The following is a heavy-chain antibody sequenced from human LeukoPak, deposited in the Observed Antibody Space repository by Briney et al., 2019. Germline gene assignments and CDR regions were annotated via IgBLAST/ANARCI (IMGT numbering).Heavy chain of an antibody. Sequence: SGGSLRLSCAASGFTVSDNYMTWVRQAPGKGLEWVSVIYSGANTYYADSVKGRFTISRDNFENTLYLQMNSLRAEDTAVYYCARVPYYDLWSGPGYFDYWGQGTLVTVSA. D-gene: IGHD3-3*01. CDR2: IYSGANT. V-gene: IGHV3-66*01. J-gene: IGHJ4*02. CDR1: GFTVSDNY. CDR3: ARVPYYDLWSGPGYFDY.